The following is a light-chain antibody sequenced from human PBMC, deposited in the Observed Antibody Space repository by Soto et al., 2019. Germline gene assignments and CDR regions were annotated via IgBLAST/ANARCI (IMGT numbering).Light chain of an antibody. CDR1: QDISSY. V-gene: IGKV1-9*01. Sequence: DIQLTQSPSFLSASVGDRVTITCRASQDISSYLAWYQQKPGTAPNLLIYAASTLQSGVPSRFSGGGSGTEFLLPITSPQPEDFETYSWQQLNDYPLTFGGGTKVEIK. CDR2: AAS. CDR3: QQLNDYPLT. J-gene: IGKJ4*01.